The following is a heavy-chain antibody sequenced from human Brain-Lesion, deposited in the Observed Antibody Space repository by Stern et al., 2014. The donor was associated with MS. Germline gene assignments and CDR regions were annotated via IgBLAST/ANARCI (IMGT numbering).Heavy chain of an antibody. D-gene: IGHD1-1*01. CDR2: ISNDGNHK. CDR1: GFTYTDYW. V-gene: IGHV3-30*18. CDR3: AKHLAERPFDY. Sequence: VQLLESGGGLVQPGGSLRLSCAASGFTYTDYWMRWVRQAPGKGPEGVAVISNDGNHKYYAGSVKDRFTISRDNSKNTLYLQMNSLRVEDTAVYYCAKHLAERPFDYWGQGTLVTVSS. J-gene: IGHJ4*02.